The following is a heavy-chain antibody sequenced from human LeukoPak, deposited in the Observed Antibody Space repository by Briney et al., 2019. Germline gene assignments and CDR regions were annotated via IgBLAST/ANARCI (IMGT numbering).Heavy chain of an antibody. Sequence: PSETLSLTCAVYGGSFSGYYWSWIRQPPGKGLEWIGYIYYSGSTNYNPSLKSRVTISVDTSKNQFSLKLSSVTAADTAVYYCARVGDVSDAFDIWGQGTMVTVSS. D-gene: IGHD3-10*01. CDR3: ARVGDVSDAFDI. CDR1: GGSFSGYY. J-gene: IGHJ3*02. V-gene: IGHV4-59*01. CDR2: IYYSGST.